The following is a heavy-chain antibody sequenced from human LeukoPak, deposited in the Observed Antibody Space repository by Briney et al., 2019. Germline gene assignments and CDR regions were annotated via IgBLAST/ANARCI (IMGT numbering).Heavy chain of an antibody. V-gene: IGHV4-59*12. CDR2: IYYSGST. J-gene: IGHJ4*02. D-gene: IGHD6-13*01. CDR1: ARSIGGDC. Sequence: PESLSLTSPVSARSIGGDCRSCVRQPPGKGREWIGSIYYSGSTNYNPSLKRRATLPVDTSKNQVSLNLGAVDVADTAVYTRARGLSLIWYSRSWYVDCWGQGTLVTVS. CDR3: ARGLSLIWYSRSWYVDC.